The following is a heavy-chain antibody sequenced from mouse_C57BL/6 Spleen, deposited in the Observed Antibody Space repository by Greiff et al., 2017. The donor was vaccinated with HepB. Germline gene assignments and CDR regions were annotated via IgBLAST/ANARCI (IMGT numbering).Heavy chain of an antibody. Sequence: VQLQQSGAELVKPGASVKISCKASGYAFSSYWMNWVKQRPGKGLEWIGQIYPGDGDTNYNGKFKGKATLTADKSSSTAYMQPSSLTSEDSAVNFCARGGHYGSSYRDAMDYWGQGTSVTVSS. D-gene: IGHD1-1*01. V-gene: IGHV1-80*01. CDR1: GYAFSSYW. CDR3: ARGGHYGSSYRDAMDY. CDR2: IYPGDGDT. J-gene: IGHJ4*01.